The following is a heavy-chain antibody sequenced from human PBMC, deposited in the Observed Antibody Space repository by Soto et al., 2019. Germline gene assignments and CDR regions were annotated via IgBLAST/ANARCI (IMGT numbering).Heavy chain of an antibody. J-gene: IGHJ4*02. V-gene: IGHV1-18*01. CDR3: ARDSYGNFDY. CDR1: GYIFTNYG. CDR2: INTYNGNT. Sequence: QVQLVQSGAEVKKPGASVKVSCKASGYIFTNYGFNWVRQAPGLGLEWMGWINTYNGNTNYAQKLHGRVTMTTDTSTTTAYMELRSLRSDDTAVYYCARDSYGNFDYWGQGTLVTVSS. D-gene: IGHD3-10*01.